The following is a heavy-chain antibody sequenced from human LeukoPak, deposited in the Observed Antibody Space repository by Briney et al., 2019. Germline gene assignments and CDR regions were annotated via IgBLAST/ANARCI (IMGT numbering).Heavy chain of an antibody. CDR2: IYYSGIT. CDR3: ASSTVLTPGGLDDWFDP. D-gene: IGHD4-23*01. J-gene: IGHJ5*02. Sequence: SPGTLSLTCTVSGGSISRYYWSWIRQPPGKGLEWIGYIYYSGITHYNPSLKSRVTISVDTSQNQFSLRLSSVTAADRAVYYFASSTVLTPGGLDDWFDPWGQGTLVTVTS. CDR1: GGSISRYY. V-gene: IGHV4-59*08.